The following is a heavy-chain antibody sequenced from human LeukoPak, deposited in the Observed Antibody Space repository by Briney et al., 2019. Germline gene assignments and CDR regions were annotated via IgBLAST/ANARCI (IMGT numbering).Heavy chain of an antibody. Sequence: QPGGSLRLSCSASGLTFRNYAMTWVRQAPGKGVEWVSSITGGGGGTSYADSGKGRFTGYRDNSKNTLYLQMNSLRAGDTAVYYCAKDPNGDYVGAFDSWGQGTSVTVSS. D-gene: IGHD4-17*01. CDR3: AKDPNGDYVGAFDS. CDR1: GLTFRNYA. CDR2: ITGGGGGT. J-gene: IGHJ3*01. V-gene: IGHV3-23*01.